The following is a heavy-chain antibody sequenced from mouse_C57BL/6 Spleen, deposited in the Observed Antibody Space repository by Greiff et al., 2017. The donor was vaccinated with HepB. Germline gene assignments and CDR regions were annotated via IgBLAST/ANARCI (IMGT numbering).Heavy chain of an antibody. CDR2: ISDGGSYT. V-gene: IGHV5-4*01. Sequence: EVHLVESGGGLVKPGGSLKLSCAASGFTFSSYAMSWVRQTPEKRLEWVATISDGGSYTYYPDNVKGRFTISRDNAKNNLYLQMSHLKSEDTAMYYCARGDDYYHWGQGTTLTVSS. CDR3: ARGDDYYH. D-gene: IGHD2-3*01. J-gene: IGHJ2*01. CDR1: GFTFSSYA.